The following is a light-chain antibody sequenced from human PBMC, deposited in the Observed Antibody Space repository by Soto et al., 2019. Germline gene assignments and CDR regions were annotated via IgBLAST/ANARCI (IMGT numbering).Light chain of an antibody. J-gene: IGLJ1*01. CDR3: CSYAGAYIYV. CDR2: DVS. Sequence: QSVLTQPRSVSGSPGQSVTISCTGTSSDVGGYNYVSWYQQHPGKAPKLMIYDVSERPSGVPDRFSASKSGNTASLSISGLQVEDETDYYCCSYAGAYIYVFGSGTKVTVL. V-gene: IGLV2-11*01. CDR1: SSDVGGYNY.